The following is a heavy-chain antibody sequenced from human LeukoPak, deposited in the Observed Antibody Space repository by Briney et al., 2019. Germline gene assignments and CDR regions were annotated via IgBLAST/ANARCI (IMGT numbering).Heavy chain of an antibody. V-gene: IGHV3-23*01. J-gene: IGHJ4*02. CDR2: ISGSGGST. D-gene: IGHD5-18*01. Sequence: GGSLRLSCVASGFIFSSYGMNWVRQAPGKGLEWVSAISGSGGSTYYADSVKGRFTISRDNYKNTLYLQMNSLRAEDTAVYYCAKMHLWRVQLWFKDDQFDDWGQGTLVTVCS. CDR3: AKMHLWRVQLWFKDDQFDD. CDR1: GFIFSSYG.